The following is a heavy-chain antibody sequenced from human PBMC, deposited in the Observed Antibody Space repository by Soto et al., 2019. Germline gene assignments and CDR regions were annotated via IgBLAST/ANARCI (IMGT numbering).Heavy chain of an antibody. V-gene: IGHV3-30*18. CDR1: GFSFSTHG. CDR3: AKDLKASGGHSGTLNYYYGMDV. CDR2: ISYDGFIK. J-gene: IGHJ6*02. D-gene: IGHD3-10*01. Sequence: QVQLVESGGGVVQPGRSRRLSCASSGFSFSTHGMQWVRQAPGKGLEWVAIISYDGFIKYSADDVKGRFTISRDNYKNTLFLQMDSLRAEDSAVYYCAKDLKASGGHSGTLNYYYGMDVWGQGTTVIVSS.